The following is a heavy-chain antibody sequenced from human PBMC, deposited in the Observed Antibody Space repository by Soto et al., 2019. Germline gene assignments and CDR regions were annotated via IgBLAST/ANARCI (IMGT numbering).Heavy chain of an antibody. J-gene: IGHJ4*02. CDR2: IYYSGFT. D-gene: IGHD3-16*01. CDR1: GGSISGGGYY. V-gene: IGHV4-31*03. CDR3: ARDFGGVSGTSNYFDH. Sequence: PSETLSLTCTVSGGSISGGGYYWNWIRQHPGKGLEWIGYIYYSGFTLYNPSLKSRVTISVDTSKNQFSLKLSSVTAADTAVYYCARDFGGVSGTSNYFDHWGQGTPVTVSS.